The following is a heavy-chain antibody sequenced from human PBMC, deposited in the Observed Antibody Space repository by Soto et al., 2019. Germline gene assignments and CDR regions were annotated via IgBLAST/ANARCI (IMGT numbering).Heavy chain of an antibody. J-gene: IGHJ4*02. CDR2: INHSGST. D-gene: IGHD3-10*01. V-gene: IGHV4-34*01. CDR3: ARGLAVRGVSRYDY. Sequence: SETLSLTCAVYGGSFSGYYWSWIRQPPGKGLEWIGEINHSGSTNYNPSLKSRVTISVDTSKNQFSLKLSSVTAADTAVYYCARGLAVRGVSRYDYWGQGTLVTVSS. CDR1: GGSFSGYY.